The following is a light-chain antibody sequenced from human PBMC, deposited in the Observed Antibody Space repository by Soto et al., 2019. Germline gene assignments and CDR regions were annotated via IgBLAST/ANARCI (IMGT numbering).Light chain of an antibody. J-gene: IGKJ5*01. CDR1: QGISSY. CDR3: QQYNCYPIT. CDR2: AAS. Sequence: DIQMTQSPSSLSASIGDRVTITCRASQGISSYLAWFQQKPGKAPKSLIYAASSLQSGVPSKFSGSGAGTDFTLTISSLQTEEFETDYGQQYNCYPITLGQGTRLESK. V-gene: IGKV1-16*02.